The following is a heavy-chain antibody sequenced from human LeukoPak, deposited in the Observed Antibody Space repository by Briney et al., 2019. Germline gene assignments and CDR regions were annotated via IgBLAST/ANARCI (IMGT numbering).Heavy chain of an antibody. J-gene: IGHJ6*03. CDR1: GFTFSSYG. D-gene: IGHD3-22*01. CDR3: AKGGYDSSGAKHYYYYYYMDV. CDR2: ISGSGGST. V-gene: IGHV3-23*01. Sequence: GGSLRLSCAASGFTFSSYGMSWVRQAPGKGLEWVSAISGSGGSTYYADSVKGRFTISRDNSKNTLYLQMNSLRAEDTAVYYCAKGGYDSSGAKHYYYYYYMDVWGKGTTVTVSS.